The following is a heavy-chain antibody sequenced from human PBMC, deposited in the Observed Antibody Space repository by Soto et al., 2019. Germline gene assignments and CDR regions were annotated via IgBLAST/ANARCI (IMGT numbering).Heavy chain of an antibody. J-gene: IGHJ6*02. CDR2: ISKSGFT. CDR3: APQVYGKLHGLLDV. CDR1: SVSIKSFTNNY. D-gene: IGHD1-26*01. V-gene: IGHV4-59*08. Sequence: QAQLQTSGPGLVKPSETLSLTCTVYSVSIKSFTNNYCSWIRQPPGKGLEWVGYISKSGFTRYKPSLSRRVTLSVDTSKNHFPLKLRPVTAPDRAFSFYAPQVYGKLHGLLDVWGQGNTVTVSS.